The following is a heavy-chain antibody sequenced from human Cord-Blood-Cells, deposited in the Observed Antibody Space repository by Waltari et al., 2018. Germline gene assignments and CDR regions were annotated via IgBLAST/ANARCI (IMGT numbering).Heavy chain of an antibody. CDR2: IYSGGST. Sequence: EVQLVESGGGLIQPGGSLRLSCAASGFTVSSHSMRWVRQAPGKGLEWVSVIYSGGSTYYADSVKGRFTISRDNSKNTLYLQMNSLRAEDTAVYYCARDYYDSSGYYYDYWGQGTLVTVSS. V-gene: IGHV3-53*01. D-gene: IGHD3-22*01. CDR3: ARDYYDSSGYYYDY. CDR1: GFTVSSHS. J-gene: IGHJ4*02.